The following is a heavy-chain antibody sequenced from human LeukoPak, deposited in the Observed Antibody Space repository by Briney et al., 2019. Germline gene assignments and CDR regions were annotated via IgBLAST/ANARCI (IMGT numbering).Heavy chain of an antibody. Sequence: GGSLRLSCAASGFTISSNYICWGRQAPGQGLDWVSVVYSGGSTYYADSSNGVFTISREKSLNAPYLQINSLRAEDTAVYYCAREDGRSCWDCWGQGTLVIVSS. CDR2: VYSGGST. CDR1: GFTISSNY. J-gene: IGHJ4*02. CDR3: AREDGRSCWDC. V-gene: IGHV3-66*01. D-gene: IGHD6-13*01.